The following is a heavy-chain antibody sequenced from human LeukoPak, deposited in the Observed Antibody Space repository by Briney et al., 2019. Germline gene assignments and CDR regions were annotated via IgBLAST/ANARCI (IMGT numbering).Heavy chain of an antibody. D-gene: IGHD3-16*01. CDR1: GFTLTDHP. V-gene: IGHV3-69-1*01. Sequence: GGSLRLSCVASGFTLTDHPMNWVRQAPGKGLEWISYIGGDGIAFYADSVKGRFTASKDDARKSMYLQMNSLRVEDTAVYYCAKDRANWAIDDWGQGTQVTVSS. CDR2: IGGDGIA. CDR3: AKDRANWAIDD. J-gene: IGHJ4*02.